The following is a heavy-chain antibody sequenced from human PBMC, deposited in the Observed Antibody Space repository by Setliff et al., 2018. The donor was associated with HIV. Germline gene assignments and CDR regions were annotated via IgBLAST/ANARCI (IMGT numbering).Heavy chain of an antibody. CDR2: VRYSGNT. CDR3: ARAGRALPLKSTVVNTRDPQYFAY. V-gene: IGHV4-59*01. D-gene: IGHD3-9*01. CDR1: GDSITSYF. Sequence: PSETLSLTCSVYGDSITSYFWSWIRQSPGRGLEWIGYVRYSGNTNYNPSLKSRVAISVDTSNQFSLRLTSVTPADTAVYYCARAGRALPLKSTVVNTRDPQYFAYWGRGALVTVPQ. J-gene: IGHJ4*02.